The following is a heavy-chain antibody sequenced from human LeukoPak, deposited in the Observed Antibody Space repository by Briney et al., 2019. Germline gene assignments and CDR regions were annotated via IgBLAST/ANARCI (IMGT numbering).Heavy chain of an antibody. D-gene: IGHD4-17*01. CDR2: IWYDGSNK. Sequence: GGSLRLSCAASGFTFSNYGFHWVRQAPGKGLEWVAVIWYDGSNKYYADSVKGRFTISRDNSKNTLYLQMNRLRAEDTAVYYCARDLGTTNYFFDYWGQGTLVTVSS. CDR3: ARDLGTTNYFFDY. J-gene: IGHJ4*02. V-gene: IGHV3-33*01. CDR1: GFTFSNYG.